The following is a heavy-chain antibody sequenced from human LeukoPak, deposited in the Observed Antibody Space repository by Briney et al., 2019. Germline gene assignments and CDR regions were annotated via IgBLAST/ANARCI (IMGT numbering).Heavy chain of an antibody. CDR1: GGSISSADFY. D-gene: IGHD3-22*01. Sequence: SQTLSLTCAVSGGSISSADFYWSWIRQHPGKGLEWIGYIYYSGSTYYNPSLKSRVTISVDTSKNQFSLKLSSVTAADTAVYYCARDQLRDYYDSSGYGRAFDIWGQGTMVTVSS. CDR2: IYYSGST. J-gene: IGHJ3*02. V-gene: IGHV4-31*11. CDR3: ARDQLRDYYDSSGYGRAFDI.